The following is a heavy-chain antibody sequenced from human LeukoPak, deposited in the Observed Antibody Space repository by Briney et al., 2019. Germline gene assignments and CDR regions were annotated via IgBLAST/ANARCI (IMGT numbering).Heavy chain of an antibody. J-gene: IGHJ5*02. Sequence: GASVKVSCKASGYTFTGYYMHWVRQAPGQGLEWMGWINPNSGGTNYAQKFQGRVTMTRDTSTSTVYMELSSLRSEDTAVYYCARDREYSSSWSWGQGTLVTVSS. D-gene: IGHD6-13*01. CDR3: ARDREYSSSWS. V-gene: IGHV1-2*02. CDR2: INPNSGGT. CDR1: GYTFTGYY.